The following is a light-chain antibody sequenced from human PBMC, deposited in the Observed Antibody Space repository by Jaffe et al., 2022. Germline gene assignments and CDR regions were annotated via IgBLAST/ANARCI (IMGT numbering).Light chain of an antibody. CDR2: EVS. V-gene: IGLV2-18*02. Sequence: QSALTQPPSVSGSPGQSVTISCTGTSSDVGNYNHVSWYQQPPGTAPKLMIYEVSNRPSGVPDRFSGSKSGNTASLTISGLQAEDEADYYCSSFTSSTTWVFGGGTKLTVL. CDR3: SSFTSSTTWV. CDR1: SSDVGNYNH. J-gene: IGLJ3*02.